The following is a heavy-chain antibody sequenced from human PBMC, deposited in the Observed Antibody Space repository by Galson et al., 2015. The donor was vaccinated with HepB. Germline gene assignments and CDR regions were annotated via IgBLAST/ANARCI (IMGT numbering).Heavy chain of an antibody. V-gene: IGHV3-30*18. Sequence: SLRLSCAASGFTFSRYGIHWVRQAPGKGLEWVAFISYDGNIKYYADSVKGRFTISRDNSKNTLYPQMNSLRAGDTAVYYCAKDGTFGVIMPFDYWGQGTLVTVSS. J-gene: IGHJ4*02. CDR2: ISYDGNIK. CDR3: AKDGTFGVIMPFDY. D-gene: IGHD3-3*01. CDR1: GFTFSRYG.